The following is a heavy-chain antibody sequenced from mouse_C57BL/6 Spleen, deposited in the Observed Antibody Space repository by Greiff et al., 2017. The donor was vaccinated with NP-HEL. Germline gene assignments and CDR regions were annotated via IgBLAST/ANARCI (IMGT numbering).Heavy chain of an antibody. J-gene: IGHJ3*01. Sequence: QVQLQQSGAELARPGASVKLSCKASGYTFTSYGISWVKQRTGQGLEWIGEIYPRSGNTYYNEKFKGKATLTADKSSSTAYMELRSLTSEDSAVYFWAYIYCGNYWFACWGQGTLVTVSA. CDR1: GYTFTSYG. CDR2: IYPRSGNT. CDR3: AYIYCGNYWFAC. V-gene: IGHV1-81*01. D-gene: IGHD2-1*01.